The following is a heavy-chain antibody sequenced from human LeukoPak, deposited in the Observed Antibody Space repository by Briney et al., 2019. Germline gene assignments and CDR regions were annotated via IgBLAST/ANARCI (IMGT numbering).Heavy chain of an antibody. Sequence: GESLKISCKGSGYSFTSYWIGWVRQMPGKGLEWMGIIYPGDSDTRYSPSFQGQVTISADKSISTAYLQWSSLKASDTAMYYCARGDWVLSPNYYYGMDVWGQGTTVTVSS. V-gene: IGHV5-51*01. CDR1: GYSFTSYW. CDR2: IYPGDSDT. CDR3: ARGDWVLSPNYYYGMDV. D-gene: IGHD3/OR15-3a*01. J-gene: IGHJ6*02.